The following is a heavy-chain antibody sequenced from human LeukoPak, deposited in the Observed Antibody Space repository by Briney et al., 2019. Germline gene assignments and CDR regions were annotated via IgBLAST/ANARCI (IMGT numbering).Heavy chain of an antibody. J-gene: IGHJ2*01. CDR2: SSGSGAT. Sequence: PGGSLRLSCAASGFTFSNYVMSWVRQAPGKGLEWVSSSSGSGATYYADSVKGRFTISRDNSKNMLYLQMNSLRADDTAVYYCARSQGGTMSLRHFDLWGRGTLVTVSS. CDR3: ARSQGGTMSLRHFDL. CDR1: GFTFSNYV. V-gene: IGHV3-23*01. D-gene: IGHD3-22*01.